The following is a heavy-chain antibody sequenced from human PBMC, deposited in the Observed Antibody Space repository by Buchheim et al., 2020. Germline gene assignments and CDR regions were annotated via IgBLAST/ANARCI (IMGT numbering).Heavy chain of an antibody. V-gene: IGHV3-23*01. D-gene: IGHD7-27*01. Sequence: EVQLLESGGGLVQPGGSLRLSCAASGFTFSTYAMSWVRQAPGKGLEWVSGIGGVGTGANTYYTDSVKGRFTISRDSSTTPLYLQMNSLRADDTAVYYCAKGSPIALGILDYWGQGTL. J-gene: IGHJ4*02. CDR2: IGGVGTGANT. CDR1: GFTFSTYA. CDR3: AKGSPIALGILDY.